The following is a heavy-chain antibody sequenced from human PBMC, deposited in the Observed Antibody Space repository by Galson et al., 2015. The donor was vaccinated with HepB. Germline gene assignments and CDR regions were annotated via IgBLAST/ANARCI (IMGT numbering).Heavy chain of an antibody. D-gene: IGHD6-6*01. Sequence: SVKVSCKASGGTFSSYAISWVRQAPGQGLEWMGGIIPIFGTANYAQKFQGRVTITVDESTSTAYMELSSLRSEDTAVYYCARATENIAAQGTFDYWGQGTLVTVSS. CDR2: IIPIFGTA. CDR1: GGTFSSYA. V-gene: IGHV1-69*13. J-gene: IGHJ4*02. CDR3: ARATENIAAQGTFDY.